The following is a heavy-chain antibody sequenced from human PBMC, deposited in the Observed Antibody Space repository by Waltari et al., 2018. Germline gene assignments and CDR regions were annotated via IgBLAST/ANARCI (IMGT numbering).Heavy chain of an antibody. Sequence: QVQLQESGPGLVKPSETLPLSCAVSGYSINSGHYWGWLRQAPGRGLEYIATIYHDGTTYYNPSLKSRVTISIDTPKNVFSLELRSVTAADTATYYCTRNGLGYCTSPTCYRNDNWGQGTLVIVSS. CDR2: IYHDGTT. CDR1: GYSINSGHY. D-gene: IGHD2-2*02. V-gene: IGHV4-38-2*01. CDR3: TRNGLGYCTSPTCYRNDN. J-gene: IGHJ4*02.